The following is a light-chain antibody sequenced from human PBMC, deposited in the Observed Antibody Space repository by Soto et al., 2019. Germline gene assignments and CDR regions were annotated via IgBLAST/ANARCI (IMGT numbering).Light chain of an antibody. V-gene: IGKV1-27*01. CDR3: QRTYNAPLT. CDR2: SAS. J-gene: IGKJ4*01. Sequence: DMQMTQSPSSLSASVGDRXXXXXXASQGISNYLAWYQQKPGKVPKLLIYSASNLQSGVPSRFSGSGSGTDFTLTISSLQPEDVTTYYGQRTYNAPLTFGGGTKV. CDR1: QGISNY.